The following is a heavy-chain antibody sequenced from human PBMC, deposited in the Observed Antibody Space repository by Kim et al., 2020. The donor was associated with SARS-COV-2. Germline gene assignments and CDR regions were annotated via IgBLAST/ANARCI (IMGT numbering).Heavy chain of an antibody. V-gene: IGHV3-11*04. CDR2: ISTVGAAK. CDR1: GFTFSDFY. J-gene: IGHJ4*02. CDR3: ARVLGSGNDRGLDY. D-gene: IGHD5-12*01. Sequence: GGSLRLSCAASGFTFSDFYMSWIRQAPGKGLEWVSYISTVGAAKYYGDPVKGRFTISRDNAKKSLYVQMNSLRAEDTAVYYCARVLGSGNDRGLDYWGPG.